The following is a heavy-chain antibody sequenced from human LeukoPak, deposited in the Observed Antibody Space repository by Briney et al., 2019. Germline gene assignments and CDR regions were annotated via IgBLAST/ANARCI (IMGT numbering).Heavy chain of an antibody. J-gene: IGHJ6*04. Sequence: GSLRLSRAAPGFNFSSYEIIWVRQAPGKGLEWVSYISRSGSTIYYADSVKGRFTISRDNAKNSLYLQMNSLRAEDTAVYYCAELGITMIGGVWGKGTTVTISS. CDR2: ISRSGSTI. D-gene: IGHD3-10*02. CDR3: AELGITMIGGV. V-gene: IGHV3-48*03. CDR1: GFNFSSYE.